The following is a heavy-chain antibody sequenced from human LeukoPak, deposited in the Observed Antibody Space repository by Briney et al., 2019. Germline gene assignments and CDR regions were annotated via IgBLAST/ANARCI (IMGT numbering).Heavy chain of an antibody. CDR3: ARDSAGPYYYYYYYMDV. CDR1: GYSFTSYG. V-gene: IGHV1-18*01. Sequence: ASVKVSCKASGYSFTSYGISWVRQAPGQGLEWMGWSSAYNGNTNYAQKFQGRVTMTRDTSISTAYMELSRLRSDDTAVYYCARDSAGPYYYYYYYMDVWGKGTTVTVSS. J-gene: IGHJ6*03. CDR2: SSAYNGNT.